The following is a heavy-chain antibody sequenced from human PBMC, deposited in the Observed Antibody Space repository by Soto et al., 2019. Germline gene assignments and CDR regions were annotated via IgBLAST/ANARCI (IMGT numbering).Heavy chain of an antibody. V-gene: IGHV4-59*01. CDR3: ARAAFVNGYCSSTSCYEGDY. D-gene: IGHD2-2*01. J-gene: IGHJ4*02. Sequence: SETLSLTCTVSGGSISSYYWSWIRQPPGKGLEWIGYIYYSGSTNYNPSLKSRGTISVDTSKNQFSLKLSSVTAADTAVYYCARAAFVNGYCSSTSCYEGDYWGQGTLVTVSS. CDR2: IYYSGST. CDR1: GGSISSYY.